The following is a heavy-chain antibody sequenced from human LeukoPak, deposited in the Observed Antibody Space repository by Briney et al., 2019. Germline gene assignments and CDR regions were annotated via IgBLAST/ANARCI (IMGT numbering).Heavy chain of an antibody. CDR1: GYTFTGYY. CDR2: INPNSGDT. D-gene: IGHD3-3*01. J-gene: IGHJ6*02. CDR3: ARGGYDFWSGYYNANASSYYYGMDV. V-gene: IGHV1-2*06. Sequence: ASVKVSCKASGYTFTGYYMHWVRQAPGQGLEWMGRINPNSGDTNYAQKFQGRVTMTRDTSISTAYMELSRLRSDDTAVYYCARGGYDFWSGYYNANASSYYYGMDVWGQGTTVTVSS.